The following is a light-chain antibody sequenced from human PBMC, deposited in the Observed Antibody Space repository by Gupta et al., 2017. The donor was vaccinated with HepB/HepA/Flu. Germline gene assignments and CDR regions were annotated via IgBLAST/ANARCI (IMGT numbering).Light chain of an antibody. CDR1: QSILNSTKNKNS. CDR3: QQYDATPFT. Sequence: DIVMTPPPASPVASFGERATTNCKSSQSILNSTKNKNSLAWYQQKPGQPPKLLIYWASTRDSGVPDRFSGSGSGTDFTLTISSLQAEDVAVYYCQQYDATPFTFGPGTKVDSK. V-gene: IGKV4-1*01. J-gene: IGKJ3*01. CDR2: WAS.